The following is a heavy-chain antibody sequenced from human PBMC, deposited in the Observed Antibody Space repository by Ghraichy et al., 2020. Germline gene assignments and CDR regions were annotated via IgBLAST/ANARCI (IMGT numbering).Heavy chain of an antibody. CDR2: IYHSGST. J-gene: IGHJ4*02. V-gene: IGHV4-30-2*01. CDR1: GGSISSGGYS. CDR3: ARGEYYYGSGTYYFDY. Sequence: SETRSLTCAVSGGSISSGGYSWSWIRQPPGKGLEWIGYIYHSGSTYYNPSLKSRVTISVDRSKNQFSLKLSSVTAADTAVYYCARGEYYYGSGTYYFDYWGQGTLVTVSS. D-gene: IGHD3-10*01.